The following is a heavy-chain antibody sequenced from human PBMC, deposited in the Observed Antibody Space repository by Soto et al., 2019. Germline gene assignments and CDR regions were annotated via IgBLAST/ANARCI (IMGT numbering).Heavy chain of an antibody. Sequence: GGSLRLSCAASGFTFDDYAMHWVRQAPGKGLEWVSGISWNSGSIGYADSVKGRFTISRDNAKNSLYLQMNSLRAEDTALYYCAKNGEVGFPPPEYYMDVWGKGATVTVSS. J-gene: IGHJ6*03. CDR3: AKNGEVGFPPPEYYMDV. D-gene: IGHD2-21*01. V-gene: IGHV3-9*01. CDR2: ISWNSGSI. CDR1: GFTFDDYA.